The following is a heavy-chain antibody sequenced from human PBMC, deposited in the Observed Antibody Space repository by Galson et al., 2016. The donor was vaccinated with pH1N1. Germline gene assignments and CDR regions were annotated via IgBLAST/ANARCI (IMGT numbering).Heavy chain of an antibody. CDR2: INTKTGNP. V-gene: IGHV7-4-1*02. CDR3: ARETPSPSPTVLRYFDWSRGLSAFDM. CDR1: GFTFSDHG. Sequence: SVKVSCKASGFTFSDHGINCVRQAPGQGLEWMGWINTKTGNPTYAQGFTGRFVFSLDTSVNTAYLQINSLKADDTAVYYCARETPSPSPTVLRYFDWSRGLSAFDMWGRGTLVTVSS. D-gene: IGHD3-9*01. J-gene: IGHJ3*02.